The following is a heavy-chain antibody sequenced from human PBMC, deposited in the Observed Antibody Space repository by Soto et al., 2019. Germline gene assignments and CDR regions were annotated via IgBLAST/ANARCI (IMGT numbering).Heavy chain of an antibody. CDR1: GGSLGGSNW. J-gene: IGHJ4*01. CDR3: VHHGGDPYYHDF. Sequence: PSETLSLACAVSGGSLGGSNWWRWVRQPPGKAREWLGEIFYSGSTKYNPSLNSRVTISADQSKNHLSLRLSSVTAADTAVYYCVHHGGDPYYHDFWGQASLVTVSS. D-gene: IGHD4-17*01. CDR2: IFYSGST. V-gene: IGHV4-4*02.